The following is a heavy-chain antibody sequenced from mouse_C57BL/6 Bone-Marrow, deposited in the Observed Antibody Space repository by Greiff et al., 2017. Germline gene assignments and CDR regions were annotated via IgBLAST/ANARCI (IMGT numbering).Heavy chain of an antibody. CDR1: GFSLTSYG. Sequence: VKLMESGPGLVQPSQSLSITCTVSGFSLTSYGVHWVRQSPGKGLEWLGVIWRGGSTDYNAAFMSRLSITKDNSKIQVFFKMNSLQADDTAIYYCAKFPRYYGSRGYAMDYWGQGTSVTVSS. J-gene: IGHJ4*01. D-gene: IGHD1-1*01. CDR2: IWRGGST. V-gene: IGHV2-5*01. CDR3: AKFPRYYGSRGYAMDY.